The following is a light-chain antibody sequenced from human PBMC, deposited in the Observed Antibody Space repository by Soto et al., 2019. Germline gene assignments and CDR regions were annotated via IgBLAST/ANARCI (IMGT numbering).Light chain of an antibody. CDR1: QGIRSE. CDR2: NAD. Sequence: AIQMTQSPSSLSASVGDRVTITCRASQGIRSELGWYQQKPGKAPKILIYNADTLESGVPSRFSGSGYGTEFTLTISGLQPDDFATYYCQQYNSYSGYTFGQGTKVDIK. J-gene: IGKJ2*01. CDR3: QQYNSYSGYT. V-gene: IGKV1-13*02.